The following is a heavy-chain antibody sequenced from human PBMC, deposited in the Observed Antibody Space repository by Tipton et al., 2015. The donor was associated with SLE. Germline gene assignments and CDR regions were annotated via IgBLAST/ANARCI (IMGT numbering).Heavy chain of an antibody. CDR2: IYHSGST. D-gene: IGHD5-12*01. Sequence: LRLSCNVSGGSISSGFYSWSWIRQPPGKGLEWIGYIYHSGSTYYDPSFQSRVTISMDRSKNQFSLRLRSVTAADTAVYYCARDARRHNGYEFFDYWGQGTLVTVSS. V-gene: IGHV4-30-2*01. CDR1: GGSISSGFYS. CDR3: ARDARRHNGYEFFDY. J-gene: IGHJ4*02.